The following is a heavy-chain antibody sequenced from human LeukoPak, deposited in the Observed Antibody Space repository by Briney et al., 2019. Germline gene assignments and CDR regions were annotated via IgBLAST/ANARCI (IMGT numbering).Heavy chain of an antibody. Sequence: ASVKVSCKASGYTFTGYYMHWVRQAPGQGLEWMGWINPNSGSTNYAQKLQGRVTMTTDTSTTTAYMELRSLRSDDTAVYYCARRGYPVYYYYMDVWGKGTTVTISS. J-gene: IGHJ6*03. CDR3: ARRGYPVYYYYMDV. CDR2: INPNSGST. D-gene: IGHD5-12*01. CDR1: GYTFTGYY. V-gene: IGHV1-2*02.